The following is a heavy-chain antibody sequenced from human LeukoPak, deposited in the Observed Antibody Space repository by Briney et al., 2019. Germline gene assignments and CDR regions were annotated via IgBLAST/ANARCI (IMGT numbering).Heavy chain of an antibody. V-gene: IGHV1-2*02. CDR1: GYTLTGYY. D-gene: IGHD6-19*01. J-gene: IGHJ4*02. CDR2: INPNSGGT. Sequence: ASVKVSCKASGYTLTGYYMHWVRQAPGQGLEWMGWINPNSGGTNYAQKFQGRVTMTRDTSISTAYMELSRLRSDDTAVYYCARWGGAVAGNFDYWGQGTLVTVSS. CDR3: ARWGGAVAGNFDY.